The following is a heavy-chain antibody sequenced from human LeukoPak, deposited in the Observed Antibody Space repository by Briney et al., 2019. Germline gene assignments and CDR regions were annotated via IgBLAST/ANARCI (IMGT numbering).Heavy chain of an antibody. CDR3: ARDEYGGYGFDY. Sequence: PGGSLRLSCAASGFTFSTYSMNWVRQAPGKGLEWVSSISSSSSYIYYADSVKGRFTISRDNAKNSLYLQMNSLRVEDTAVYYCARDEYGGYGFDYSGQGILVTVSS. J-gene: IGHJ4*02. CDR1: GFTFSTYS. V-gene: IGHV3-21*01. CDR2: ISSSSSYI. D-gene: IGHD4-17*01.